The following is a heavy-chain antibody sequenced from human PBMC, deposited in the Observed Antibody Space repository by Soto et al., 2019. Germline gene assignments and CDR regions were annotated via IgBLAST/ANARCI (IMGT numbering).Heavy chain of an antibody. CDR2: ISSSSGTI. CDR3: ARSPFLECN. Sequence: GGALRLSCGASGFTFSNYEINWVRQAPGKGLEWVSYISSSSGTIYYADSVKGRFTISRDNAKNSVYLQMNSLRVEDTAVYYCARSPFLECNWAQGTLVIVSS. CDR1: GFTFSNYE. V-gene: IGHV3-48*03. J-gene: IGHJ4*02. D-gene: IGHD3-3*02.